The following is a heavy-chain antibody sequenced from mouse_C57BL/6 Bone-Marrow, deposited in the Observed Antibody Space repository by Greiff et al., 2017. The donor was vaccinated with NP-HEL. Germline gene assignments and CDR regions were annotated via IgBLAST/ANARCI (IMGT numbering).Heavy chain of an antibody. J-gene: IGHJ1*03. CDR1: GYTFTSYG. CDR3: ALSYYDYDGWYFDV. Sequence: QVQLQQSGAELARPGASVKLSCKASGYTFTSYGISWVKQRTGQGLEWIGEIYPRSGNTYYNEKFKGKATLTADKSSSTAYMELRSLTSEDSAVDFCALSYYDYDGWYFDVWGTGTTVTVSS. D-gene: IGHD2-4*01. CDR2: IYPRSGNT. V-gene: IGHV1-81*01.